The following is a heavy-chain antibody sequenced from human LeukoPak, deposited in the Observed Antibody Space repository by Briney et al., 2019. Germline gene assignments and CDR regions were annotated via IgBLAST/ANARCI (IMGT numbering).Heavy chain of an antibody. D-gene: IGHD6-19*01. CDR3: ARDVVDSSGWYYRWFDP. J-gene: IGHJ5*02. V-gene: IGHV3-13*04. Sequence: GGSLRLSCAASGFTFSSYDMHGVRQATGKGLEWVSVIGTAGDTYYPGSVKGRFTISRENAKNSLYLQMNSLRAGDTAVYYCARDVVDSSGWYYRWFDPWGQGTLVTVSS. CDR2: IGTAGDT. CDR1: GFTFSSYD.